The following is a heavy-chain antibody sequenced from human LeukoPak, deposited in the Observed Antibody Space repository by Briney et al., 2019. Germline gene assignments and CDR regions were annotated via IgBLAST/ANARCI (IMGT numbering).Heavy chain of an antibody. CDR3: ARGYYYYYMDV. V-gene: IGHV4-34*01. CDR2: VNHRGST. CDR1: GESFSGYY. J-gene: IGHJ6*03. Sequence: SETLSLTCAVYGESFSGYYWSWIRQPPGKGLEWLGEVNHRGSTNYKLSLKSRLTISVDTSKNQFSLKLSSVTAADTAVYYCARGYYYYYMDVWGKGTTVTISS.